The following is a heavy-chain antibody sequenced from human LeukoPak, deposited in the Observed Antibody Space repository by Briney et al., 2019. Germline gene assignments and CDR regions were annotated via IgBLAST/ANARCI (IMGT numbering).Heavy chain of an antibody. D-gene: IGHD3-3*01. V-gene: IGHV3-33*01. Sequence: GRSLRLSCVASGFTFSSYGMHWVRQVPGKGLEWVALIWYDGSNKYYSDSVKGRFTISRDNSKNTLYLQMNSLRAEDTAVYYCARDHGYDLWSGYLDWGQGALVTVSS. CDR3: ARDHGYDLWSGYLD. CDR1: GFTFSSYG. J-gene: IGHJ4*02. CDR2: IWYDGSNK.